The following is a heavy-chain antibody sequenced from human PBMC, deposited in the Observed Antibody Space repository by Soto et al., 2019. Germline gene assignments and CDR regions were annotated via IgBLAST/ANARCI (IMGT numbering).Heavy chain of an antibody. CDR2: INPATGAA. Sequence: QLHLVQSGAVVKKPGASVTVSCSASGYPVTAYYMHWVRQAPGRGLEWMGGINPATGAAKYTQTFQGRVTMAGDTSTSTVFMELSGLTSEDTAVFYWAGGGGVGVAGSAAFDMWGQGTLVTVSS. D-gene: IGHD3-3*01. J-gene: IGHJ3*02. V-gene: IGHV1-2*02. CDR1: GYPVTAYY. CDR3: AGGGGVGVAGSAAFDM.